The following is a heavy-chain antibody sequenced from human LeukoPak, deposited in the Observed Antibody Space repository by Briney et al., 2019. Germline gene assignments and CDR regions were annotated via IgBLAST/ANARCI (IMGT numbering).Heavy chain of an antibody. Sequence: PGGALRLSCAGSGFTFSRSAMTWVRQGPGTGVELVASIIYSGGATYYADSVKGRFTISRDNSKNTLYLQMNSLRAEDTALYYCAKDGLYYDGSEHVYYFDSWGQGTLVTVSS. J-gene: IGHJ4*02. D-gene: IGHD3-22*01. CDR2: IIYSGGAT. CDR3: AKDGLYYDGSEHVYYFDS. V-gene: IGHV3-23*01. CDR1: GFTFSRSA.